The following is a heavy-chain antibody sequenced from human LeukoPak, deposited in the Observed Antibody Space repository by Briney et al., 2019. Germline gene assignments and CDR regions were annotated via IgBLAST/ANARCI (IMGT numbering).Heavy chain of an antibody. Sequence: SETLSLTCAVYGGSFSGYYWSWIRQPPGKGLEWIGEINHSGSTNYNPSLKSRVTISVDTSKNQFSLKLSSVTAADTAVYYCARGYGPDYDFWSGCFRNWFDPWGQGTLVTVSS. J-gene: IGHJ5*02. CDR1: GGSFSGYY. V-gene: IGHV4-34*01. D-gene: IGHD3-3*01. CDR3: ARGYGPDYDFWSGCFRNWFDP. CDR2: INHSGST.